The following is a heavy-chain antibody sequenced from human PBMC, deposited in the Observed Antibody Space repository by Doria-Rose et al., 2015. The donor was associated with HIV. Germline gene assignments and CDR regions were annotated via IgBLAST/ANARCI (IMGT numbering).Heavy chain of an antibody. D-gene: IGHD3-22*01. Sequence: VQLQQWGAGLLKPSETLSLTCAVYGGSLSGYFWTRIRQPPGKGLEWIGEINHSGSTNFDPSLKSRVSISIDTSKNQFSLRLTSVTAADTAVYYCGRTSPLVVVVSDYYYYGMDVWGLGTTVTVSS. J-gene: IGHJ6*02. CDR3: GRTSPLVVVVSDYYYYGMDV. V-gene: IGHV4-34*01. CDR1: GGSLSGYF. CDR2: INHSGST.